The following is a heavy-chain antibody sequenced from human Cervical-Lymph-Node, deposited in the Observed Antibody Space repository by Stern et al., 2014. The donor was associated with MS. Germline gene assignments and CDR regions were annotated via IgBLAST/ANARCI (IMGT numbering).Heavy chain of an antibody. J-gene: IGHJ4*02. CDR1: GYSFTGYD. CDR2: IYPNSGGT. CDR3: STVGTSDY. V-gene: IGHV1-2*06. Sequence: VQLVESGAEVKKPGASVKVSCKASGYSFTGYDMHWVRQAPGQGLEWMGRIYPNSGGTNYEQKFHGRVTMTRDTSINTAYMELSSLRSDDTAVYYCSTVGTSDYWGQGTLVTVSS.